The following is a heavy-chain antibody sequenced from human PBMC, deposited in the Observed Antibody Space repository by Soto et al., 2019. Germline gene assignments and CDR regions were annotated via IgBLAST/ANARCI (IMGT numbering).Heavy chain of an antibody. CDR2: ISSSSSYI. D-gene: IGHD4-17*01. Sequence: EVQLVESGGGLVKPGGSLRLSCAASGFTFSSYSMNWVRQAPGKGLEWVSSISSSSSYIYYADSVKGRFTISRDNAKNSLYLQMNSLRAEDTAVYYCARDHSLLHFNGDYYFDYWGQGTLVTVSS. CDR3: ARDHSLLHFNGDYYFDY. V-gene: IGHV3-21*01. CDR1: GFTFSSYS. J-gene: IGHJ4*02.